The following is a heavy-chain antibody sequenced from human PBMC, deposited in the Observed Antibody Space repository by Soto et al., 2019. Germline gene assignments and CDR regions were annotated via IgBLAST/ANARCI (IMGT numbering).Heavy chain of an antibody. CDR2: INHSGST. D-gene: IGHD6-6*01. Sequence: SETLSLTCAVYGGSFSGYYWSWIRQPPGKGLEWIGEINHSGSTNYNPSLKSRVTISVDTSKNQFPLKLSSVTAADTAVYYCARGLRGYRQLEEFYYYGMDVWGQGTTVTVSS. J-gene: IGHJ6*02. V-gene: IGHV4-34*01. CDR3: ARGLRGYRQLEEFYYYGMDV. CDR1: GGSFSGYY.